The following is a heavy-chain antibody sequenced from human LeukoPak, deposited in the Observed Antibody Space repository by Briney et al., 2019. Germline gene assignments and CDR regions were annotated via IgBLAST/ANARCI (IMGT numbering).Heavy chain of an antibody. Sequence: ASVKVSCKASGGPFSRLAISWVRQAPGQGLEWMGDIMPVYGTANYAQNFQGRVTITTDESTSTGYMELSRLTSEDTAVYYCARDISGPVGYFQHWGQGTLVTVSS. CDR3: ARDISGPVGYFQH. CDR2: IMPVYGTA. V-gene: IGHV1-69*05. J-gene: IGHJ1*01. D-gene: IGHD2-15*01. CDR1: GGPFSRLA.